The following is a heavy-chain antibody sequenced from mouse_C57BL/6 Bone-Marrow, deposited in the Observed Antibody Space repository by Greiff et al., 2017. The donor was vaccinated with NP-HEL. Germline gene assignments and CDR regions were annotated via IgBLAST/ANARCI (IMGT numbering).Heavy chain of an antibody. CDR3: ARDDYYGSSYVSYWYFDV. J-gene: IGHJ1*03. CDR2: INYDGSST. V-gene: IGHV5-16*01. Sequence: EVMLVESEGGLVQPGSSMKLSCTASGFTFSDYYMAWVRQVPEKGLEWVANINYDGSSTYYLDSLKSRFIISRDNAKNILYLQMSSLKSEDTATYYCARDDYYGSSYVSYWYFDVWGTGTTVTVSS. D-gene: IGHD1-1*01. CDR1: GFTFSDYY.